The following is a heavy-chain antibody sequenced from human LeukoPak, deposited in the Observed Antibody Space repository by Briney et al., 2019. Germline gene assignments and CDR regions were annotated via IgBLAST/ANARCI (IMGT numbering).Heavy chain of an antibody. CDR1: GFTFTSPA. Sequence: SVKVSCKASGFTFTSPAVQWVRQARGQRLEWIGWIVVGSGNTNYAQKFQERVTITRDMSTSTAYMELSSLRSEDTAVYYCAALQMQYYYYGMDVWGQGTTVTVSS. CDR2: IVVGSGNT. V-gene: IGHV1-58*01. CDR3: AALQMQYYYYGMDV. J-gene: IGHJ6*02.